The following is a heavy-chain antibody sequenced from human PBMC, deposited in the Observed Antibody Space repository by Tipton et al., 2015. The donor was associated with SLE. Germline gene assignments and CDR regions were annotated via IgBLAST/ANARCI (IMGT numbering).Heavy chain of an antibody. CDR1: GGSFSGYY. CDR3: VRGGVTGYYYMDV. J-gene: IGHJ6*03. CDR2: INHSGST. Sequence: TLSLTCAVYGGSFSGYYWSWIRQPPGKGLEWIGEINHSGSTNYNPSLKSRVTISVDTSKNQFSLKLSSVTAADTAVYYCVRGGVTGYYYMDVWGKGTTVTVSS. D-gene: IGHD2-21*02. V-gene: IGHV4-34*01.